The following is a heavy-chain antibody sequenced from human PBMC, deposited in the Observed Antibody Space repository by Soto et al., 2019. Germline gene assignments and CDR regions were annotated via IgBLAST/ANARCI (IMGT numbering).Heavy chain of an antibody. CDR2: ITGSGRDT. V-gene: IGHV3-23*01. J-gene: IGHJ4*02. CDR3: AKNGLDNSPSAIDS. Sequence: GGSLRLSCAASGFTFRNNVLSWVRQAPGKGLDWVSGITGSGRDTYYADSVKGRFTISRDNFKNMVFLQMNSLRAEDTALYYCAKNGLDNSPSAIDSWGPGTLVTVS. D-gene: IGHD2-8*01. CDR1: GFTFRNNV.